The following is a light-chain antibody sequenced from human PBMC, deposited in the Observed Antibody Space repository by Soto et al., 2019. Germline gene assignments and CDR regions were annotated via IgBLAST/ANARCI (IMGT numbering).Light chain of an antibody. J-gene: IGLJ2*01. Sequence: SYELTQPPSVSVAPGQTARITCGGNRIGSKSVHWFQQKPGQAPVLVVHDDSDRPSGIPERFSGSNSGGTATLTISRVEDGDEADYYCQVWDSRDDHRVFGGGTKVTVL. V-gene: IGLV3-21*02. CDR3: QVWDSRDDHRV. CDR1: RIGSKS. CDR2: DDS.